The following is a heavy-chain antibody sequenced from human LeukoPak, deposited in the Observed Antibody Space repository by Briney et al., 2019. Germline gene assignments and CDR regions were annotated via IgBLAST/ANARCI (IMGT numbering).Heavy chain of an antibody. Sequence: GGSLRLSCTASGFTFGDYAMSWGRQAPGKGLEWVGFIRSIAYGGTTEYAASVKGRFTMSRDDSKSIAYLQMNSLKTEDTAVYYCTRDYGSSSSVYYFNYWGQGTLVTVSS. CDR2: IRSIAYGGTT. J-gene: IGHJ4*02. CDR1: GFTFGDYA. CDR3: TRDYGSSSSVYYFNY. V-gene: IGHV3-49*04. D-gene: IGHD6-6*01.